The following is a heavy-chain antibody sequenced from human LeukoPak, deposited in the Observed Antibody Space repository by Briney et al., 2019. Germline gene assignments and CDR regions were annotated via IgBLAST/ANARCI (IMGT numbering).Heavy chain of an antibody. CDR1: GFTFSSYE. J-gene: IGHJ4*02. D-gene: IGHD3-22*01. Sequence: PGGSLRLSCAASGFTFSSYEMNWVRQAPGKGLEWVSYISSSGSTIYYADSVKGRFTISRDNAKNSLYLQMNSLRAEDTAVYYCVRESGGYYGGAFDYWGQGTLVTVSS. CDR3: VRESGGYYGGAFDY. V-gene: IGHV3-48*03. CDR2: ISSSGSTI.